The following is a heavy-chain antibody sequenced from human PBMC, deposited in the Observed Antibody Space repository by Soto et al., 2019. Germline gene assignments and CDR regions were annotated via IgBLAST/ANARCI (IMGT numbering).Heavy chain of an antibody. J-gene: IGHJ4*02. CDR1: GDSMSSGAYY. CDR3: ASTYSGYFDN. Sequence: PSETLSLTCSVSGDSMSSGAYYWSWLRQHPGKGLEWIAYIYHSGDTHYNPSLRSRITISVESSKNQFSLKLTSVTDADTAIYYWASTYSGYFDNCGQGTLVTVSS. CDR2: IYHSGDT. V-gene: IGHV4-31*03. D-gene: IGHD3-22*01.